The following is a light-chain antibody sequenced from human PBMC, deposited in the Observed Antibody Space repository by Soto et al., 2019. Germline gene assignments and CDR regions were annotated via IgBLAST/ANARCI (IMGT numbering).Light chain of an antibody. CDR2: AAP. Sequence: DIQLTQSPSFLSASVGDRVTITCRASQDISSFLGWYQQKPGKAPELLIFAAPTLQSGVPSRFSGSGSGTEFTLTISSLQPEDFATYYCQQVNSYPVTFGGGTKVEIK. J-gene: IGKJ4*01. V-gene: IGKV1-9*01. CDR1: QDISSF. CDR3: QQVNSYPVT.